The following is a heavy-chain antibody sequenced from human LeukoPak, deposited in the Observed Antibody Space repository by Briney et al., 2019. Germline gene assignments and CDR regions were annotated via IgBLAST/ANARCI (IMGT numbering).Heavy chain of an antibody. D-gene: IGHD3-22*01. Sequence: ASVKVSCMAAGYTFTSYGISWVRQAPGQGLEWMGWISAYNGNTNYAQKLQGRVTMATDTSTSTAYMELRSLRSDDTAVYYCARDFWGYDSSGFDYWGQGTLATVSS. CDR3: ARDFWGYDSSGFDY. J-gene: IGHJ4*02. CDR2: ISAYNGNT. V-gene: IGHV1-18*01. CDR1: GYTFTSYG.